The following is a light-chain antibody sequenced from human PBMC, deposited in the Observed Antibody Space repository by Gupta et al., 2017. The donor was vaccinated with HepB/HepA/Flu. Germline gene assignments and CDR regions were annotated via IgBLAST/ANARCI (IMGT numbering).Light chain of an antibody. CDR1: ESISNN. Sequence: EIVLTQSPGTLSVSPGERATLSCRASESISNNLGWYQQKPGQSPRLLIYGASTRATGIPARFSGSGSGTEFTITISSRQSEDFGVYYCQQYNKWPPRTFGQGTKVEIK. CDR3: QQYNKWPPRT. CDR2: GAS. J-gene: IGKJ1*01. V-gene: IGKV3-15*01.